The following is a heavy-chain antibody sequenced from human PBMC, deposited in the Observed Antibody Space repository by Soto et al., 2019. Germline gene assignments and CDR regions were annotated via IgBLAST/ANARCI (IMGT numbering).Heavy chain of an antibody. CDR2: MSYDGSNE. V-gene: IGHV3-30*18. CDR1: GFTFSHYA. CDR3: AKDGSHNFDY. Sequence: QVQLVESGGGVVQPGRSLRLSCAASGFTFSHYAMHWVRQAPGNGLEWVALMSYDGSNEYYADSVNGRFTISRDNSKNTLYLQMNSLRAEDTAVYYCAKDGSHNFDYWGQGTLVTVSS. D-gene: IGHD1-26*01. J-gene: IGHJ4*02.